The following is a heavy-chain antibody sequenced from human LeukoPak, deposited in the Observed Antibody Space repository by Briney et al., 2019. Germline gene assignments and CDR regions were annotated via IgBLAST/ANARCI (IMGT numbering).Heavy chain of an antibody. D-gene: IGHD3-10*01. CDR2: IYYSGST. Sequence: SETLSLTCTVSGGSISSSSYYWGWIRQPPGKGLEWIGSIYYSGSTYYNPSLKSRVTISVDTSKNQFFLKLSSVTAADTAVYYCARHSITMVRGVIITPGDLFDYWGQGTLVTVSS. CDR3: ARHSITMVRGVIITPGDLFDY. J-gene: IGHJ4*02. CDR1: GGSISSSSYY. V-gene: IGHV4-39*01.